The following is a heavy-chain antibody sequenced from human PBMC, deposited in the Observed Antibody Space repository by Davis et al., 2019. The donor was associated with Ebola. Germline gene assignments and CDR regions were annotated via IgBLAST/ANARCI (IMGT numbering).Heavy chain of an antibody. Sequence: GESLKISCAASGFTFNTYNMNWVRQAPGKGLEWVSSVSSSSNYIYYADSVKGRFTVSRDNAKNSLYLQMNSLRAEDTAIYYCAKDRGLGYCSGGSCAPWGQGTLVTVSS. V-gene: IGHV3-21*01. CDR2: VSSSSNYI. CDR3: AKDRGLGYCSGGSCAP. D-gene: IGHD2-15*01. J-gene: IGHJ4*02. CDR1: GFTFNTYN.